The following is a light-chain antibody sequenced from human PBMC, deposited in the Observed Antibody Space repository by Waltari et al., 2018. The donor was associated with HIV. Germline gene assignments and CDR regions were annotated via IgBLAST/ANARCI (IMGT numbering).Light chain of an antibody. J-gene: IGLJ3*02. Sequence: SYELTQPLSVSVSPVQTARITCSGATLRKKSAHWYQQKSGQAPLLVIYEDIKRPSGIPERFSGSSSGTMAILTISGAQVEDEADYYCYSTESSGTHRVFGGGTKLTVL. CDR3: YSTESSGTHRV. CDR1: TLRKKS. CDR2: EDI. V-gene: IGLV3-10*01.